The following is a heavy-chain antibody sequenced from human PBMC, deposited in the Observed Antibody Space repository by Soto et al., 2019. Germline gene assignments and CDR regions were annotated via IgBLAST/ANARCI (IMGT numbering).Heavy chain of an antibody. Sequence: SVKVSCKASGGTFSSYAISWVGQAPGQGLEWMGGIIPIFGTANYAQKFQGRVTITADESTSTAYMELSSLRSEDTAVYYCAREPPVLWFGEFNWFDPWGQGTLVTVSS. CDR2: IIPIFGTA. D-gene: IGHD3-10*01. V-gene: IGHV1-69*13. J-gene: IGHJ5*02. CDR1: GGTFSSYA. CDR3: AREPPVLWFGEFNWFDP.